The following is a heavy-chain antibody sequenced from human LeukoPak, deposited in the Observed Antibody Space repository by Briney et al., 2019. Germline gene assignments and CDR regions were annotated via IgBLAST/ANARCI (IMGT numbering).Heavy chain of an antibody. V-gene: IGHV4-39*01. J-gene: IGHJ4*02. D-gene: IGHD1-26*01. Sequence: PSETLSLTCTVSGGSISSSSYYWGWIRQPPGKGLEWIGTIYYSGSTYQNPSLKSRVTISVDTSKNLFSLRLSTVTAADTAVYYCARSGSGSYYNFDYWGQGTLVTVSS. CDR2: IYYSGST. CDR1: GGSISSSSYY. CDR3: ARSGSGSYYNFDY.